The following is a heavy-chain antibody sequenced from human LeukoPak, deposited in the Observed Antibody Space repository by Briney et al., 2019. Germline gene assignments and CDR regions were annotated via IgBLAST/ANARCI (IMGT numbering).Heavy chain of an antibody. J-gene: IGHJ4*02. Sequence: ASVKVSCKASGGTFSSYAINWVRQATGQGLEWMGWMNPNSGNTGYAQKFQGRVTITRNTSISTAYMELSSLRSEDTAVYYCARGPSGWFDYWGQGTLVTVSS. CDR3: ARGPSGWFDY. V-gene: IGHV1-8*03. CDR1: GGTFSSYA. D-gene: IGHD6-19*01. CDR2: MNPNSGNT.